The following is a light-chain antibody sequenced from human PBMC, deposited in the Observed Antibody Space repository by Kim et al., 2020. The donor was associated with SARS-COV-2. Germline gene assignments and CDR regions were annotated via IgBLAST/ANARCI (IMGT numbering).Light chain of an antibody. J-gene: IGLJ1*01. CDR3: QAWDTNTAGV. V-gene: IGLV3-1*01. Sequence: VAPGQTTSITCSGDEWGDKYVFWYQQKPGQSPLLVIYKDLKRPSEIPERFSGSHSGYTATLTISGTQAMDEADYYCQAWDTNTAGVFGTGTKVTVL. CDR1: EWGDKY. CDR2: KDL.